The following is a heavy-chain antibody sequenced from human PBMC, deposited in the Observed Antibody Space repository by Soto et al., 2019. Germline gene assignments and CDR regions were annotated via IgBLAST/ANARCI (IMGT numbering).Heavy chain of an antibody. J-gene: IGHJ4*02. Sequence: EVQLVESGGGLVQPGGSLRLSCAASGFTVSSNYMSWVRQAPGKGLEWVSVIYSGGSTYYADSVKGRFTISRNNCKNTLYLQMNSLRAEDTAVYYCASPGIAPAGVYWGQGTLVTVSS. CDR1: GFTVSSNY. CDR3: ASPGIAPAGVY. D-gene: IGHD6-25*01. CDR2: IYSGGST. V-gene: IGHV3-66*01.